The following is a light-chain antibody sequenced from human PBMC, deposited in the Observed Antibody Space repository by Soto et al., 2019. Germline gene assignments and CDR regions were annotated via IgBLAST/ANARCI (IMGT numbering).Light chain of an antibody. CDR3: SSYEGSGSPSYV. Sequence: QSALTQPPSASGSPGQSVTISCTGTSSDVGGYNYVSWYQQHPGKAPKLMIYDVTKRPSGVPDRFSGSKSGNMASLTVSGLQAEDEADYYCSSYEGSGSPSYVFGTGTKLTVL. CDR2: DVT. V-gene: IGLV2-8*01. CDR1: SSDVGGYNY. J-gene: IGLJ1*01.